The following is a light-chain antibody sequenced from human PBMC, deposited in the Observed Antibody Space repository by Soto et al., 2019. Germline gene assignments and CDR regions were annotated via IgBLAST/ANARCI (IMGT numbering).Light chain of an antibody. J-gene: IGKJ5*01. Sequence: DIQMTQSPSSLSASVGDRVTITCRASQSISSYLNWYQQKPGKAPKLLIYAASSLQSGVPSRFSGSGSGTDFTLTISSLQPEDFATYYCQKSYSTPPTTSGQGTRLEIK. V-gene: IGKV1-39*01. CDR2: AAS. CDR3: QKSYSTPPTT. CDR1: QSISSY.